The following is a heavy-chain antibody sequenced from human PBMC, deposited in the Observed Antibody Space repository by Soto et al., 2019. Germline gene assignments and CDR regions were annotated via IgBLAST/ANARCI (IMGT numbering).Heavy chain of an antibody. CDR2: IYYSGST. Sequence: SETLSLTCTVSGGSISSGDYYWSWIRQPPGKGLEWIGYIYYSGSTYYNPSLKSRVTISVDTSKNQFSLKLSSVTAADTAVYYCASKGGSSSSFAFDIWGQGTMVTVSS. J-gene: IGHJ3*02. D-gene: IGHD6-6*01. CDR3: ASKGGSSSSFAFDI. CDR1: GGSISSGDYY. V-gene: IGHV4-30-4*01.